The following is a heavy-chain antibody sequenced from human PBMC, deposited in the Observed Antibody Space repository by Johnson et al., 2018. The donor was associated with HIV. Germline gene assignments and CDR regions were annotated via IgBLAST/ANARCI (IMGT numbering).Heavy chain of an antibody. Sequence: VLLVESGGGLVQPGGSLRLSCAASGFTFSDYYMTWIRQAPGKGLEWVANIKQDGSEKYYVDSVKGRFTISRDSAKNSLYLQMNSLRAEDTAVYYCARGAPQSSGSRRPYHAFDIWGQGTMVTVSS. CDR2: IKQDGSEK. J-gene: IGHJ3*02. D-gene: IGHD3-22*01. CDR3: ARGAPQSSGSRRPYHAFDI. CDR1: GFTFSDYY. V-gene: IGHV3-7*03.